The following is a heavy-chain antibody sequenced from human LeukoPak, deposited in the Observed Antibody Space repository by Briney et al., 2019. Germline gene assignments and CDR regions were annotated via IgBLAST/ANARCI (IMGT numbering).Heavy chain of an antibody. CDR2: IYTSGST. J-gene: IGHJ2*01. Sequence: PSETLSLTCTVSGGSISSYYWSWIRQPAGKGLEWIGRIYTSGSTNYNPSLKSRVTISVDKSKNQFSLRLSSVTAADTAVYYCARGPLIWGYFDLWGRGTLATVSS. CDR1: GGSISSYY. D-gene: IGHD3-16*01. CDR3: ARGPLIWGYFDL. V-gene: IGHV4-4*07.